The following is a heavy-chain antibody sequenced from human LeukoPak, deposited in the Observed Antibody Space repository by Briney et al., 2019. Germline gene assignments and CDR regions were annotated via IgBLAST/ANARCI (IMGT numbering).Heavy chain of an antibody. CDR3: ARHHTKVVQLDWFDP. D-gene: IGHD4-23*01. CDR2: INHSGST. J-gene: IGHJ5*02. Sequence: PSETLSLTCAVYGGSFSGYYWSWIRQPPGKGLEWIGEINHSGSTNYNPSLMGRVTISVDTSKNQFSLKLSSVAAADTAVYYCARHHTKVVQLDWFDPWGQGTLVTVSS. V-gene: IGHV4-34*01. CDR1: GGSFSGYY.